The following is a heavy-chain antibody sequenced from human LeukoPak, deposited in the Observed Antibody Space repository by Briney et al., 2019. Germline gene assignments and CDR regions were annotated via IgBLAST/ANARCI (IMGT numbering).Heavy chain of an antibody. V-gene: IGHV4-39*01. J-gene: IGHJ4*02. CDR3: ARHLGYCSSSSCYFDY. CDR2: INYSGST. D-gene: IGHD2-2*01. CDR1: GGSVSSSSYY. Sequence: PSETLSLTCTVSGGSVSSSSYYWGWIRQPPGKGLEWIGSINYSGSTHYNPSLKTRVTASVDTSKNQFSLTLTSVTAADMAVYYCARHLGYCSSSSCYFDYWGQGALVTVSS.